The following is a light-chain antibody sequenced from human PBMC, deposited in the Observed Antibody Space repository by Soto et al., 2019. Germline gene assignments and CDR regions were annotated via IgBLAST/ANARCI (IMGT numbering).Light chain of an antibody. Sequence: EIVLTQAPGTLSLSPGERATLSCRASQSVSSSYLAWYQQKPGQAPRLLIYGASSRATGIPDRFSGSGSGTDFPLTISRLEPEDFAVYYCQQYGSSPFTFGGGTKVDIK. CDR1: QSVSSSY. CDR3: QQYGSSPFT. CDR2: GAS. V-gene: IGKV3-20*01. J-gene: IGKJ4*01.